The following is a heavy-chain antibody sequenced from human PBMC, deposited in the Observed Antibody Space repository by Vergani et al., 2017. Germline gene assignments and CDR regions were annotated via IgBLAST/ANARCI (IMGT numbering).Heavy chain of an antibody. Sequence: QVQLVQSGAEVKKPGASVKVSCKASGGTFSSYAISWVRQAPGQGLEWMGGIIPIFGTANYAQKFQGRVTITADESTSTAYMELSSLRSDDTAVYYCARDRVVVVPAAMFRMLSPDAFDIWGQGTMVTVSS. J-gene: IGHJ3*02. V-gene: IGHV1-69*13. CDR2: IIPIFGTA. CDR3: ARDRVVVVPAAMFRMLSPDAFDI. D-gene: IGHD2-2*01. CDR1: GGTFSSYA.